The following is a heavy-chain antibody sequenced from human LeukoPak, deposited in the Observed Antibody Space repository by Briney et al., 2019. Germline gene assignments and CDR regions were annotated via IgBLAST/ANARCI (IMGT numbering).Heavy chain of an antibody. V-gene: IGHV3-23*01. Sequence: GGSLRLSCPVSGFTFSSYAMSWVRQAPGRGLEWVSVISTSGESAYYAASVKGRFTISRDNSKNTLYLQMNSLRAEDTAVYYCAKDRGSGYHYFDYWGQGTLVTVSS. CDR1: GFTFSSYA. D-gene: IGHD3-22*01. J-gene: IGHJ4*02. CDR2: ISTSGESA. CDR3: AKDRGSGYHYFDY.